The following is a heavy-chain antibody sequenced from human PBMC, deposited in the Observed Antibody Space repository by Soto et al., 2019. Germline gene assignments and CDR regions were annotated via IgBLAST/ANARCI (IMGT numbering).Heavy chain of an antibody. Sequence: ASVKVSCKASGYTFTSYGISWVRQAPGQGLELMGWISAYNGNTNYAQKVQGRVTMTTDTSTSIAYMELRSLRSEDTAVYYCASSVYDSSGYYYYYFDYWAPGTLVTVSS. D-gene: IGHD3-22*01. CDR3: ASSVYDSSGYYYYYFDY. CDR1: GYTFTSYG. V-gene: IGHV1-18*04. J-gene: IGHJ4*02. CDR2: ISAYNGNT.